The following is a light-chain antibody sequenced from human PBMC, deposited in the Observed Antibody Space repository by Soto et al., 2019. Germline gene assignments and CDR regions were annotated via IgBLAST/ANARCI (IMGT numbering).Light chain of an antibody. CDR2: DAS. Sequence: EIVLTQSPGTLSLSPGERATLSCRASQSVSSSDLARYQQKPGQAPRLLMYDASSRATGIPDRFSGSGSGTDFTLTISRLDPEDFAVYYCQQYGSSSWAFGQGPRWIS. CDR3: QQYGSSSWA. V-gene: IGKV3-20*01. J-gene: IGKJ1*01. CDR1: QSVSSSD.